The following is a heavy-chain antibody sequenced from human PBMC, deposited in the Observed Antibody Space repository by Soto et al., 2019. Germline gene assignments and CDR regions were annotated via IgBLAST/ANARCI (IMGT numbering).Heavy chain of an antibody. V-gene: IGHV1-58*01. D-gene: IGHD6-19*01. Sequence: GASVRVSCKASGFTFTSSAVQWVRQARGQRLEWIGWIVVGSGNTNYAQKFQERVTITRDMSTSTAYMELSSLRSEDTAVYYCAADLRVSSGWYTHFDYRGQGTLVTVSS. CDR2: IVVGSGNT. CDR3: AADLRVSSGWYTHFDY. J-gene: IGHJ4*02. CDR1: GFTFTSSA.